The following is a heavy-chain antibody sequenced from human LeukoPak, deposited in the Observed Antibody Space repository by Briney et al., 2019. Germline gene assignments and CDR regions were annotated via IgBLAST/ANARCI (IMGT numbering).Heavy chain of an antibody. CDR1: GFTFSSYG. V-gene: IGHV3-30*02. Sequence: GGSLRLSCAASGFTFSSYGMHWVRQAPGKGLEWVAFIRYDGSNKYYADSVKGRFTISRDNSKNTLYLQMNSLRAEDTAVYYCAKDPLMADIVVVPAAPDYWGQGTLVTVSS. CDR3: AKDPLMADIVVVPAAPDY. J-gene: IGHJ4*02. CDR2: IRYDGSNK. D-gene: IGHD2-2*01.